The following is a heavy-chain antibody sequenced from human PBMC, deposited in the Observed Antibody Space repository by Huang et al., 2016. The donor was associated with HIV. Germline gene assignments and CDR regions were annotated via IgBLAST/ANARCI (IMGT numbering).Heavy chain of an antibody. D-gene: IGHD6-13*01. CDR2: ISDDGKTK. CDR3: AKGGSAAAVLDF. Sequence: QVQLVESGGGVVQPGRSLRISCAASGFTFSSYGMHWVRQAPGNGLEWGAVISDDGKTKYYADSVKGRFSISRDNSKPTFYLQLNSLRVEDTAVYYCAKGGSAAAVLDFWGQGTLVTVSS. J-gene: IGHJ4*02. CDR1: GFTFSSYG. V-gene: IGHV3-30*18.